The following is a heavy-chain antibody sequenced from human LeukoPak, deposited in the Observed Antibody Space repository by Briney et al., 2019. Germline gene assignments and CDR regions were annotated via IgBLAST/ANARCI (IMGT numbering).Heavy chain of an antibody. Sequence: ASVKVSCKASGYTFTSYYMHWVRQAPGQGLEWMGIINPSGGSTSYAQKLQGRVTMTRDTSTSTVYMELSSLRSEDTAVYYCAREGQLCSGGSCYSVPRLDYWGQGTLVTVSS. CDR1: GYTFTSYY. V-gene: IGHV1-46*04. CDR2: INPSGGST. D-gene: IGHD2-15*01. CDR3: AREGQLCSGGSCYSVPRLDY. J-gene: IGHJ4*02.